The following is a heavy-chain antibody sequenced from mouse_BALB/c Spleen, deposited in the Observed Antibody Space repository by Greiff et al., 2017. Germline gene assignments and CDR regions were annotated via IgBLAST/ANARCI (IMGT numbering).Heavy chain of an antibody. CDR3: AWRYLYAMDY. CDR1: GYTFTSYW. D-gene: IGHD2-14*01. CDR2: INPSNGRT. V-gene: IGHV1S81*02. Sequence: QVQLQQPGAELVKPGASVKLSCKASGYTFTSYWMHWVKQRPGQGLEWIGEINPSNGRTNYNEKFKSKATLTVDTSSSTAYMQLSSLTSEDSAVYDCAWRYLYAMDYWGQGTSVTVSS. J-gene: IGHJ4*01.